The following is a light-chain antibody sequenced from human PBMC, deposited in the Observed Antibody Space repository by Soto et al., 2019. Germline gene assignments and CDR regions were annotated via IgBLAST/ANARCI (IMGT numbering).Light chain of an antibody. CDR3: QQYNSYSIT. CDR2: KAS. Sequence: DIPMTQSPSTLSASVGDRVTITCRASQSISSWLAWYQQKPGKAPKFLIYKASNLEVGVPSRFSGSGSGTEFTLTISSLQPDDFATYYCQQYNSYSITFGGGTKVEMK. J-gene: IGKJ4*01. CDR1: QSISSW. V-gene: IGKV1-5*03.